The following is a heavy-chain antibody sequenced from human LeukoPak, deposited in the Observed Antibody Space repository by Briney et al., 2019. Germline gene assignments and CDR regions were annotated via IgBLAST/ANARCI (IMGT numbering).Heavy chain of an antibody. CDR1: GXSMSSSSYY. CDR2: IHYSGST. V-gene: IGHV4-39*01. CDR3: ASPLGYCSSTDCYGDY. Sequence: KPSETLSLTCTVSGXSMSSSSYYWGWIRQPPGKGLEWIGSIHYSGSTYYNPSLESRVTISVDTSKNQFSLKLNSVTAADTAVYYCASPLGYCSSTDCYGDYWGQGTLVTVSS. J-gene: IGHJ4*02. D-gene: IGHD2-2*01.